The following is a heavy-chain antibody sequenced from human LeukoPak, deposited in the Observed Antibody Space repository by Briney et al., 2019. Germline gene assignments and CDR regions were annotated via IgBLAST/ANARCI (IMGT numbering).Heavy chain of an antibody. J-gene: IGHJ4*02. CDR1: GFTFSSYA. Sequence: GGSLRLSCAASGFTFSSYAMSWVRQAPGKGLEWVSAISGSGGSTYYADSVKGWFTISRDNSKNTLYLQMNSLRAEDTAVYYCAKVGYSSSWYFDYWGQGTLVTVSS. V-gene: IGHV3-23*01. CDR2: ISGSGGST. D-gene: IGHD6-13*01. CDR3: AKVGYSSSWYFDY.